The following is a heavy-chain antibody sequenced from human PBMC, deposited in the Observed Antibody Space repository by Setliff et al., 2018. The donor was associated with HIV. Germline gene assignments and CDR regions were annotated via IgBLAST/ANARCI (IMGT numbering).Heavy chain of an antibody. Sequence: PGASLKISCKASGYSFSDYWIGWVRQMPGKGLEWIGVIYPGDSTIRYGPSFQGQVSISADRSITTAYLQWRSLKASDSAMYYCTRRRRAPGIEDLEAYWGQGTLVTVSS. CDR1: GYSFSDYW. J-gene: IGHJ4*02. CDR3: TRRRRAPGIEDLEAY. V-gene: IGHV5-51*01. CDR2: IYPGDSTI. D-gene: IGHD1-26*01.